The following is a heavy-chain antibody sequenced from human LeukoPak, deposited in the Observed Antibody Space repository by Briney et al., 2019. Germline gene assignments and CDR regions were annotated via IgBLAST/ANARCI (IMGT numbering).Heavy chain of an antibody. CDR2: NPSGDST. CDR3: AKDVVPDSGWDLDY. J-gene: IGHJ4*02. CDR1: GFTFSTYS. D-gene: IGHD6-19*01. Sequence: GGSLRLSCAASGFTFSTYSMTWVRQGPGKGLEWVSSNPSGDSTFYADSVKGRFTISRDNSKNTLYLQVSSLRTEDTAIYYCAKDVVPDSGWDLDYWGQGTLVTVSS. V-gene: IGHV3-23*01.